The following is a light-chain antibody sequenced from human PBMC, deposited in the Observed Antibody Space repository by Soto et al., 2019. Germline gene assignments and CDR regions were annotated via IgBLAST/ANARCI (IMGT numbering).Light chain of an antibody. CDR2: GAS. V-gene: IGKV3-15*01. Sequence: EIVMTQSPATLSVSPGERATLSCRASQSVSSNLAWYQQKPGQAPRLLIYGASTRATGIPARFSGSGSGTEFTRPNSSLQSEDFAAYYCQQYNNWPLPTWKLGQGTKVEIK. CDR3: QQYNNWPLPTWK. J-gene: IGKJ1*01. CDR1: QSVSSN.